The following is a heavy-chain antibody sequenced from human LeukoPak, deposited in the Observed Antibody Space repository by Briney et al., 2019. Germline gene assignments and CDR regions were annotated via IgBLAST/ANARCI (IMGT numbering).Heavy chain of an antibody. V-gene: IGHV3-30*18. CDR2: ISYDGTNK. J-gene: IGHJ4*02. CDR3: AKRGDCSSISCSTYGIDY. D-gene: IGHD2-2*02. CDR1: GFTFSSYG. Sequence: GGSLRLSCAASGFTFSSYGMHWVRQAPGKGLEWVAVISYDGTNKYYVDSVKGRFTISRDNSKNTLYLQMNSLRAGDTAVYYCAKRGDCSSISCSTYGIDYWGQGTLVTVSS.